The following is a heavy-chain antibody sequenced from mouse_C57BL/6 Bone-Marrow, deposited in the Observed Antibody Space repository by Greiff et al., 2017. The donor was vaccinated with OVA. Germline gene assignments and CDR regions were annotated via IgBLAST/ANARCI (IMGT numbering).Heavy chain of an antibody. CDR2: IRLKSDNYAT. Sequence: EVKLEESGGGLVQPGGSMKLSCVASGFTFSNYWMNWVRQSPEKGLEWVAQIRLKSDNYATHYAESVKGRFTISRDDSKSSVYLQMNNLRAEDTGIDYCTGADLLWYPWFAYWGQGTLVTVSA. CDR3: TGADLLWYPWFAY. CDR1: GFTFSNYW. D-gene: IGHD2-1*01. V-gene: IGHV6-3*01. J-gene: IGHJ3*01.